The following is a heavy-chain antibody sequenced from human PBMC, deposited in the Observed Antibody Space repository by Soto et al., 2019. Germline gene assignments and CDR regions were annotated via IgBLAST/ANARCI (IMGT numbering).Heavy chain of an antibody. CDR2: INAGNGNT. Sequence: QVQLVQSGAEVKKPGASVKVSCKASGYTFTGYAIHWVRQAPGQRLEWMGWINAGNGNTKYSQKFQGRVTITRDTSASTAYMELSRLRSEDTAVYYCARGDYYDINDYWGQGTLVTVSS. CDR3: ARGDYYDINDY. V-gene: IGHV1-3*01. CDR1: GYTFTGYA. D-gene: IGHD3-22*01. J-gene: IGHJ4*02.